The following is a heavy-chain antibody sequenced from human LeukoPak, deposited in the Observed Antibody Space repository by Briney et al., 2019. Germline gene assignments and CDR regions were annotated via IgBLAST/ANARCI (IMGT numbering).Heavy chain of an antibody. Sequence: ASVKVSCKVSGYTLIELSMHWVRQAPGKGPEWMGHFDLEDGEAIYAQKFQDRVTMTEDTSTETAYMELRSLRSEDTALYYCVAVFGGIRGCSTMSCYLDSWGQGTLVTVSP. J-gene: IGHJ4*02. CDR2: FDLEDGEA. D-gene: IGHD2-2*01. CDR1: GYTLIELS. V-gene: IGHV1-24*01. CDR3: VAVFGGIRGCSTMSCYLDS.